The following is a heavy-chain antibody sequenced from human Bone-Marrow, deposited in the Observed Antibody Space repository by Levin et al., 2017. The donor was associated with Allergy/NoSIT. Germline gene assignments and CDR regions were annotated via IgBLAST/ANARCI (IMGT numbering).Heavy chain of an antibody. Sequence: SQTLSLTCVVSGYSISSGYWWGWIRQSPGKGLEWIGSISHSGNIDYNTSLKSRVTISVDTSKNHFSLILNSVTTADTAVYYCTRDGGSYRFDPWGQGTLVTVSS. V-gene: IGHV4-38-2*02. CDR3: TRDGGSYRFDP. J-gene: IGHJ5*02. CDR1: GYSISSGYW. CDR2: ISHSGNI. D-gene: IGHD3-16*01.